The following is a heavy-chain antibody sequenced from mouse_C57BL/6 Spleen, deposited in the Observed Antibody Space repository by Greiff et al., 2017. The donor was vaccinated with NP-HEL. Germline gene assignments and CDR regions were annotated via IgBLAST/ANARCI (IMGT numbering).Heavy chain of an antibody. CDR2: IDPTDSYT. J-gene: IGHJ2*01. CDR1: GYTFTSYW. V-gene: IGHV1-69*01. CDR3: ARGYGYSDY. D-gene: IGHD1-1*02. Sequence: VQLQQPGAELVMPGASVKLSCKASGYTFTSYWMHWVKQRPGQGLEWIGEIDPTDSYTNYNQKFKGKSTLTVDKSSSTAYMKLSSLTSEDSAVYYCARGYGYSDYWGQGTTLTVSS.